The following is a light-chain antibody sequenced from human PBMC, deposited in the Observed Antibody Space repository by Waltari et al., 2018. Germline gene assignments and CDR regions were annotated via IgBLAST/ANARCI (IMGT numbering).Light chain of an antibody. CDR2: ANS. Sequence: QSVLTQPHSASGTPGQMVIISCSGTTSNIGSTTLHWYQQFPGTAPKLLIYANSQRPSGVPDRFSGSKSGTSGSLAISGLQSEDEADYYCAAWDDSLNVWVFGGETKLTVL. V-gene: IGLV1-44*01. J-gene: IGLJ3*02. CDR3: AAWDDSLNVWV. CDR1: TSNIGSTT.